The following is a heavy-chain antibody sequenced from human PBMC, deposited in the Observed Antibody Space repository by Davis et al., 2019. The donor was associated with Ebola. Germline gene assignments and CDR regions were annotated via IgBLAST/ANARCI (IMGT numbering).Heavy chain of an antibody. D-gene: IGHD4-11*01. Sequence: GSLKISCAASGFTFSDYYMSWIRQAPGKGLEWVSYISSSGSTIYYADSVKGRFTISRDNAKNSLYLQMNSLRDEDTAVYYCARDHLHPFDYWGQGTLVTVSS. CDR2: ISSSGSTI. J-gene: IGHJ4*02. CDR1: GFTFSDYY. CDR3: ARDHLHPFDY. V-gene: IGHV3-11*04.